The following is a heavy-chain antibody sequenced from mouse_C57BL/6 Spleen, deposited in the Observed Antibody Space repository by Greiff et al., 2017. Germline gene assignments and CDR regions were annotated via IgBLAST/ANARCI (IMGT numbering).Heavy chain of an antibody. CDR3: ARGIYYYGRSYYFDY. Sequence: QVQLQQSGAELVKPGASVKISCKASGYAFSSYWMNWVKQRPGKGLEWIGQIYPGDGDTNYNGKFKGKATLTADKSSSTAYMQLSSLTSEDSAVYFCARGIYYYGRSYYFDYWGQGTTLTVSS. J-gene: IGHJ2*01. CDR1: GYAFSSYW. D-gene: IGHD1-1*01. V-gene: IGHV1-80*01. CDR2: IYPGDGDT.